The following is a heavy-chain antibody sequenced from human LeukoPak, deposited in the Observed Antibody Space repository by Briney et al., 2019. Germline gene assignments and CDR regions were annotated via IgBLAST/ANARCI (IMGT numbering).Heavy chain of an antibody. Sequence: GASVKVSCKASGYTFTSYDINWVRQAPGQGLEWMGWMNPNSGNTGYAQKFQGRVTMTRATSTSTVYMALTSLRSEDTAVYYCARARTRFRPVDYWGQGTLVTVAS. CDR2: MNPNSGNT. CDR3: ARARTRFRPVDY. V-gene: IGHV1-8*01. D-gene: IGHD1-14*01. CDR1: GYTFTSYD. J-gene: IGHJ4*02.